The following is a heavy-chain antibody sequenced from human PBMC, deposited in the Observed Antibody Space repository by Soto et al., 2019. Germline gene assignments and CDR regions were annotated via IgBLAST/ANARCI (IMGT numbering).Heavy chain of an antibody. CDR1: GYTFTSYD. V-gene: IGHV1-8*01. CDR2: MNPNSGKT. J-gene: IGHJ5*02. Sequence: ASVKVSCKASGYTFTSYDINWVRQATGQGLEWMGWMNPNSGKTGYAQKFQGRGTMTRNTSISTAYMELSSLRSEDTAVYYCARGGSRERDIVVVPAAIRRRYNWFDPWGQGTLVTVSS. CDR3: ARGGSRERDIVVVPAAIRRRYNWFDP. D-gene: IGHD2-2*02.